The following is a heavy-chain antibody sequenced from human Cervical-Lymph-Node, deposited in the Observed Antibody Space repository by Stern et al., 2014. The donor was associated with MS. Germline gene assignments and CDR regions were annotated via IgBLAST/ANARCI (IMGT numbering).Heavy chain of an antibody. D-gene: IGHD6-13*01. V-gene: IGHV4-31*03. J-gene: IGHJ4*02. CDR3: ARDDRGSSWYRFDF. Sequence: QVQLQESGPGVAKPSQTLSLTCTVSGGSISTDGYYWTWIRQHPEKGLEWFGYIYYSGSTYYNPSLKSRVTMSLDTSKNQFSLNLSSVTAADTAIYYCARDDRGSSWYRFDFWGQGTLVTVSS. CDR1: GGSISTDGYY. CDR2: IYYSGST.